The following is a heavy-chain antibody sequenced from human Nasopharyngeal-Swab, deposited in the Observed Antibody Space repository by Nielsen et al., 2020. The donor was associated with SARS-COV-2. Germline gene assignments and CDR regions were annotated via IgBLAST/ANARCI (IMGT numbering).Heavy chain of an antibody. Sequence: WVRQAPGQGLEWMGGIIPIFGTANYAQKFQGRVTITADESTSTAYMELSSLRSEDPAVYYCARGGITIFGVVSNLDYWGQGTLVTVSS. CDR3: ARGGITIFGVVSNLDY. J-gene: IGHJ4*02. D-gene: IGHD3-3*01. V-gene: IGHV1-69*01. CDR2: IIPIFGTA.